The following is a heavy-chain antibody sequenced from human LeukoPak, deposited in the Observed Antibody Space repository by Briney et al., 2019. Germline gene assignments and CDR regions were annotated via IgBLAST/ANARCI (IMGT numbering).Heavy chain of an antibody. J-gene: IGHJ4*02. Sequence: PGGSLRLSCAASGFTFSTYSMNWVRQAPGKGLQWVSSIGSNTNYIYYADSVKGRFTISRDNAKNSLYLQMSSLRAEGTAVYYRARDSGDLVGVDYWGQGTMVTVSS. CDR3: ARDSGDLVGVDY. V-gene: IGHV3-21*01. D-gene: IGHD3-10*01. CDR1: GFTFSTYS. CDR2: IGSNTNYI.